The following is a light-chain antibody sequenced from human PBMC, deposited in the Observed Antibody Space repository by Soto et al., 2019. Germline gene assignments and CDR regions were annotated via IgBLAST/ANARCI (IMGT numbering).Light chain of an antibody. CDR2: STN. CDR1: SGSVSTSYY. J-gene: IGLJ2*01. CDR3: VLYMGSGIWV. Sequence: QAVVTQEPSFSVSPGRTVTLTGGLSSGSVSTSYYPSWYQQTPVQAPRTLIYSTNTRSSGVPDRFSGSILGNKAALTITGAQADDESDYYCVLYMGSGIWVFGGGTKLTVL. V-gene: IGLV8-61*01.